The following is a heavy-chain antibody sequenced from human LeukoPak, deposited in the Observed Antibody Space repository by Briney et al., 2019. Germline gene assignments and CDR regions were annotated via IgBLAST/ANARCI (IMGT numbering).Heavy chain of an antibody. D-gene: IGHD5-18*01. Sequence: PSETLSPTCTVSGGSISSSSAYWGWIRQPPGKGLEWIGSIYYSKNTYYNPSLKSRVTMSADTSKNQFSLTLGSVSATDTAVYYCVSPRGFSYGYFDYWGQGTLVTVSS. CDR1: GGSISSSSAY. V-gene: IGHV4-39*01. CDR3: VSPRGFSYGYFDY. J-gene: IGHJ4*02. CDR2: IYYSKNT.